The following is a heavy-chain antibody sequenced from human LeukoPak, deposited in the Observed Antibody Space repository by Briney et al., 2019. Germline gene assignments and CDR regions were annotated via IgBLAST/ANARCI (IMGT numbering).Heavy chain of an antibody. CDR1: GASLTIYY. V-gene: IGHV4-4*07. CDR2: YTSGTT. J-gene: IGHJ4*02. CDR3: ATGDHSFDN. Sequence: SETLSLTCSVSGASLTIYYWNWIRQPAGKGLEWIGRYTSGTTSHNPSLKSQFTMSIDTSKNQISLKLTSVTAADTAVYYCATGDHSFDNWGQGILVTVTP.